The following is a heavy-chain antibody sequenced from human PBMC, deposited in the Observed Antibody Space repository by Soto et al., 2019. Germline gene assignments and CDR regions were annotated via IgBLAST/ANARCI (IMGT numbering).Heavy chain of an antibody. J-gene: IGHJ4*02. V-gene: IGHV3-23*01. Sequence: EVQLLESGGGLVQTGGSLRLSCTASGFTFTYYAFSWVRQAPGKGLEWVSAISANGQGIYYADSVRGRFTSSRDNSKNTVFLHMDSLRAEDTAVYACAKDRDYPRGQFHYWCQGTLVTVSS. D-gene: IGHD3-10*01. CDR2: ISANGQGI. CDR3: AKDRDYPRGQFHY. CDR1: GFTFTYYA.